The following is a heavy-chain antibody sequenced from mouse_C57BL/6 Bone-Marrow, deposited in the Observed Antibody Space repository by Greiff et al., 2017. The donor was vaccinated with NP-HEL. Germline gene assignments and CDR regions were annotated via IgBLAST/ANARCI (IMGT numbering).Heavy chain of an antibody. V-gene: IGHV1-81*01. D-gene: IGHD1-1*01. Sequence: QVQLQQSGAELARPGASVKLSCKASGYTFTSYGISWVKQRTGQGLEWIGEIYPRSGNTYYNEKFKGKATLTADKSSSTAYMELRSLTSEDSAVYVCARSGTTVVDWYFDVWGTGTTVTVSS. J-gene: IGHJ1*03. CDR3: ARSGTTVVDWYFDV. CDR2: IYPRSGNT. CDR1: GYTFTSYG.